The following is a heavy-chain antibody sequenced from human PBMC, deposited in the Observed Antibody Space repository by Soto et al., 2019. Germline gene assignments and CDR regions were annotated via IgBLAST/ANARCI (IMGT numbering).Heavy chain of an antibody. CDR2: IDGNVGT. D-gene: IGHD2-15*01. CDR3: ASRYCPSEFDY. CDR1: GDAISSSSYY. Sequence: QLQLEESGPGLVKSSETLSLTCSVSGDAISSSSYYWGWIRQSPGEGLEWSGNIDGNVGTQYNPSLSRRVFISGDTSANLVSLRLTSVTAADPAFYYCASRYCPSEFDYWGQGSLVTGSS. V-gene: IGHV4-39*01. J-gene: IGHJ4*02.